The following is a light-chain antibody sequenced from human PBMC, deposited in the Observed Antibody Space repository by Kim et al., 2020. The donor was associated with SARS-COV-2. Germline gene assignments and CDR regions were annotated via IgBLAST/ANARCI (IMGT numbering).Light chain of an antibody. CDR1: QGISNS. V-gene: IGKV1-27*01. J-gene: IGKJ1*01. CDR3: QKYNAAPWT. CDR2: AAS. Sequence: ASVGDRVNITCRASQGISNSLAWFQQKPGKAPKVLIYAASTLQSGVPSRCSGSGSGTDFTLTISSLQPEDVATYYCQKYNAAPWTFGQGTKVDIK.